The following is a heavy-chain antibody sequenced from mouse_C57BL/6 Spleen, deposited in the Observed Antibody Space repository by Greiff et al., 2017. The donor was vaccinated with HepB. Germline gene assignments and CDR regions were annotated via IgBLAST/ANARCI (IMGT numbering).Heavy chain of an antibody. J-gene: IGHJ2*01. CDR2: IDPNSGGT. CDR1: GYTFTSYW. D-gene: IGHD2-4*01. Sequence: VKLVESGAELVKPGASVKLSCKASGYTFTSYWMHWVKQRPGRGLEWIGRIDPNSGGTKYNEKFKSKATLTVDKPSSTAYMQLSSLTSEDSAVYYCARWDDYDEGNFDYWGQGTTLTVSS. V-gene: IGHV1-72*01. CDR3: ARWDDYDEGNFDY.